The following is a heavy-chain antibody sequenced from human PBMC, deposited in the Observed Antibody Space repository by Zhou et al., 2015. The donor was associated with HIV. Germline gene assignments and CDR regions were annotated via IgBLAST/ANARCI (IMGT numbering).Heavy chain of an antibody. CDR2: VVVGTGTV. Sequence: QLVQSGPEVRNPGTSVRVSCKSSGVTFIDSSVQWLRQARGQRLEWIGWVVVGTGTVVIAPSLKDRASISRDRSIDTSYLDLSSLKSEDTAVYYCAKDAAGLRPSGMDVWGQGTPVTVSS. CDR1: GVTFIDSS. V-gene: IGHV1-58*01. D-gene: IGHD2-8*01. CDR3: AKDAAGLRPSGMDV. J-gene: IGHJ6*02.